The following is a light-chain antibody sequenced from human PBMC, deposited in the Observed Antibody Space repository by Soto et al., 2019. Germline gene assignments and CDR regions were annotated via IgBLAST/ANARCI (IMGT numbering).Light chain of an antibody. J-gene: IGKJ1*01. CDR1: QSVTSNY. CDR3: QLYGPSLTWP. CDR2: GTS. Sequence: ETVLTQSPGTLSLSPGERATLSCRASQSVTSNYLAWYQQKPGQAPRLLIFGTSGRATGIPDRFSGSGSGTDFTLTISSLEPEDVAVYYCQLYGPSLTWPFGQGTKVDIK. V-gene: IGKV3-20*01.